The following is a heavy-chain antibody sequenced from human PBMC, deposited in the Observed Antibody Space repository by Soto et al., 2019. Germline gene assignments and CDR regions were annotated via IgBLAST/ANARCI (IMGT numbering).Heavy chain of an antibody. V-gene: IGHV3-43D*04. Sequence: VGSLRLSCAASGFTFDDYAMHWVRQAPGKGLEWVSLISWDGGSTYYADSVKGRFTISRDNSKNSLYLQMNSLRAEDTALYYCAKDTRTDYDFWSGYFDYWGQGTLVTVSS. CDR3: AKDTRTDYDFWSGYFDY. CDR2: ISWDGGST. J-gene: IGHJ4*02. D-gene: IGHD3-3*01. CDR1: GFTFDDYA.